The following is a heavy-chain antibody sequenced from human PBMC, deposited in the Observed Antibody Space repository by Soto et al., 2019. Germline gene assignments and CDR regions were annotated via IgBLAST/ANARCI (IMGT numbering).Heavy chain of an antibody. D-gene: IGHD2-8*01. CDR3: ASRPNGVCS. CDR1: GFSFSIFA. V-gene: IGHV3-23*01. Sequence: EVQLLESGGGLVQPGGSLRLSCAASGFSFSIFAMSWVRQAPGKGLEWVSSISASGGSTFYADSVRGRFTISRDNSKNTLYLQKNSVTPEDTAVYYSASRPNGVCSWGQGTLVSVSS. CDR2: ISASGGST. J-gene: IGHJ5*02.